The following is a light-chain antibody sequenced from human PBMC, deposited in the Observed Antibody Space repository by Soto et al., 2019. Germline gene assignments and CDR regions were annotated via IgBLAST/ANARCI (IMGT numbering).Light chain of an antibody. V-gene: IGKV1-9*01. J-gene: IGKJ1*01. CDR3: QQYNSYST. CDR1: HDISTF. Sequence: DIQLTQSPSLLSASIGDRVTITCRASHDISTFLAWYQQKPGKAPKLLIYAASTLQSGVPSRFSGSGSGTEFTLTISSLQPDDFATYYCQQYNSYSTFGQGTKVDI. CDR2: AAS.